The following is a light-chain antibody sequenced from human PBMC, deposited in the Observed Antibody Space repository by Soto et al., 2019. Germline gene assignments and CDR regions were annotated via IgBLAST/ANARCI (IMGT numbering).Light chain of an antibody. V-gene: IGKV3-20*01. Sequence: EIVLTQSPGTLSLSPGERATLSCRASQSVSSSYLNWYQHKPGQAPRLLIYGASSRATGIPDRFSGSGSGTDFTLTISRLEPEDFAVYYCQQYGSSFTFGPGTKVDIK. CDR1: QSVSSSY. J-gene: IGKJ3*01. CDR2: GAS. CDR3: QQYGSSFT.